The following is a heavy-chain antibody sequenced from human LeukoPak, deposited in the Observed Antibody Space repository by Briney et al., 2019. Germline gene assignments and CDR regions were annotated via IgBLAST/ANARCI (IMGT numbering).Heavy chain of an antibody. V-gene: IGHV4-59*01. D-gene: IGHD5-18*01. CDR3: ARLTAYYYMDV. CDR2: IYYSGST. CDR1: GGSISSYY. Sequence: SETLSLTCTVSGGSISSYYWSWIRQPPGKGLEWIGYIYYSGSTNYNPSLKSRVTISVDTSKNQFPLKLSSVAAAGTAVYYCARLTAYYYMDVWGKGTTVTVSS. J-gene: IGHJ6*03.